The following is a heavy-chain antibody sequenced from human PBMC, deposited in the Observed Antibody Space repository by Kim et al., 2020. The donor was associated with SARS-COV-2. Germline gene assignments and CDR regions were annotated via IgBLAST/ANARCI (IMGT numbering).Heavy chain of an antibody. CDR2: ISTNGGST. CDR3: VKAQGFGTSSFYYYGMDV. V-gene: IGHV3-64D*09. CDR1: GFTFSSYA. J-gene: IGHJ6*02. D-gene: IGHD3-10*01. Sequence: GGSLRLSCSASGFTFSSYAMYWVRQAPGKGLEYVSDISTNGGSTHYADSVKGRFTISRDNSKNTLYLQMSSLRPDDTAVYYCVKAQGFGTSSFYYYGMDVWGQGTTVTVSS.